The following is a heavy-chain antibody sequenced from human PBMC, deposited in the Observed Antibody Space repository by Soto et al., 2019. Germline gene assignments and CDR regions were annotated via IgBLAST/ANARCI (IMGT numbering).Heavy chain of an antibody. D-gene: IGHD3-9*01. CDR3: AGAMPTAGYIYFDH. CDR2: INTGSSNK. Sequence: QVDLVQSGAEVKEPGASVRISCEASGYTFTSYGIHWVRQAPGQRLEWMGWINTGSSNKRYSPEFQARVTITRDTSAITAYMERNSLSSEDTAVYYCAGAMPTAGYIYFDHCGQGTLVTVSS. CDR1: GYTFTSYG. V-gene: IGHV1-3*04. J-gene: IGHJ4*02.